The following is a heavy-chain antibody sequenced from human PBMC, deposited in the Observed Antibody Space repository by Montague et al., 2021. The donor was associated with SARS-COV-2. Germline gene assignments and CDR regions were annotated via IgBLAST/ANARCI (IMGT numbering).Heavy chain of an antibody. D-gene: IGHD3-9*01. CDR1: GFSLSTSGMC. Sequence: PALVKPTPTLTLTRTFSGFSLSTSGMCVSWIRQPPGKALEWLARIDWDDDKYYSTSLKTRLTISKDTSKNQVVLTMTNMDPVDTATYYCARTHYDILPGYYYDMDVWGQGTTVTVSS. CDR3: ARTHYDILPGYYYDMDV. CDR2: IDWDDDK. J-gene: IGHJ6*02. V-gene: IGHV2-70*11.